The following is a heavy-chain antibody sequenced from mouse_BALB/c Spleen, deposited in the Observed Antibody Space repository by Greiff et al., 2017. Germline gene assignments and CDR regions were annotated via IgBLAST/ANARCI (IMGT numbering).Heavy chain of an antibody. CDR1: GFTFSSYG. D-gene: IGHD1-1*01. V-gene: IGHV5-6*01. CDR3: ARRGYGSSPWFAY. Sequence: EVQRVESGGDLVKPGGSLKLSCAASGFTFSSYGMSWVRQTPDKRLEWVATISSGGSYTYYPDSVKGRFTISRDNAKNTLYLQMSSLKSEDTAMYYCARRGYGSSPWFAYWGQGTLVTVSA. J-gene: IGHJ3*01. CDR2: ISSGGSYT.